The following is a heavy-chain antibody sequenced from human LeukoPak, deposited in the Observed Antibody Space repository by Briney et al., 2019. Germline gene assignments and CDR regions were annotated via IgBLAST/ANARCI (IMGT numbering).Heavy chain of an antibody. V-gene: IGHV1-69*06. Sequence: SVKASCKASGGTFSSYAISWVRQAPGQGLEWMGGIIPIFGTANYAQKFQGRVTITADKSTSTAYMELSSLRSEDTAVYYCAREGGIRNWFDPWGQGTLVTVSS. CDR2: IIPIFGTA. CDR1: GGTFSSYA. J-gene: IGHJ5*02. CDR3: AREGGIRNWFDP.